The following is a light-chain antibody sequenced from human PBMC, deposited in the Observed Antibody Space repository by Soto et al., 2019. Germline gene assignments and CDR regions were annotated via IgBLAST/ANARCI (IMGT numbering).Light chain of an antibody. Sequence: DIQMTQSPSTLSASVGDRVTITCRASQSISSWLAWYQQKPGKAPKLLIYDASSLESGVPSRFSGSGSGTEFTLTISSLQPDDFATYYCQQYNSDSSTLGQGTKV. CDR3: QQYNSDSST. V-gene: IGKV1-5*01. CDR1: QSISSW. J-gene: IGKJ1*01. CDR2: DAS.